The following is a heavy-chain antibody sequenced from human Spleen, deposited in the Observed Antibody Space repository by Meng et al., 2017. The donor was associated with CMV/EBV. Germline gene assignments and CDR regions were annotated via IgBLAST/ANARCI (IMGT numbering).Heavy chain of an antibody. D-gene: IGHD1-26*01. J-gene: IGHJ4*02. CDR2: INPSGGST. CDR3: ARDQRGMVGAI. Sequence: ASVKVSCKASGYTFTGYYMHWVRQAPGQGLEWMGIINPSGGSTSYAQKFQGRVTMTRNTSTSTVYMELGSLRSEDTAVYYCARDQRGMVGAIWGQGTLVTVSS. CDR1: GYTFTGYY. V-gene: IGHV1-46*01.